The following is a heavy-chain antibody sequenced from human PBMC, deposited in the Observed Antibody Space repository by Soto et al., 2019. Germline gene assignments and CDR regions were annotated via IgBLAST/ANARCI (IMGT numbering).Heavy chain of an antibody. CDR3: AKDSSPHSTMSLYPYYYYYGMDV. CDR2: ISWDGGST. Sequence: GGSLRLSCAASGFTFDDYTMHWVRQAPGKGLEWVSLISWDGGSTYYADSVKGRFTISRDNSKNSLYLQMNSLRTEDTALYYCAKDSSPHSTMSLYPYYYYYGMDVWGQGTTVTVSS. J-gene: IGHJ6*02. CDR1: GFTFDDYT. V-gene: IGHV3-43*01. D-gene: IGHD3-10*02.